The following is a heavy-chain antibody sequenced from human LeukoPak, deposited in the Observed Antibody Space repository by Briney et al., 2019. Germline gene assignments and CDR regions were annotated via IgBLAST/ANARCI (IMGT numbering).Heavy chain of an antibody. V-gene: IGHV1-2*02. Sequence: ASVKVSCKASGYTFTGYYMHWVRQAPGQGLEWMGWINPNSGGTNYAQKLQGRVTMTTDTSTSAAYMGLRSLRSDDPAVYYCARDPPYYDIWSAEKVFDSGGQGTLVTVSS. J-gene: IGHJ5*01. D-gene: IGHD3-9*01. CDR1: GYTFTGYY. CDR2: INPNSGGT. CDR3: ARDPPYYDIWSAEKVFDS.